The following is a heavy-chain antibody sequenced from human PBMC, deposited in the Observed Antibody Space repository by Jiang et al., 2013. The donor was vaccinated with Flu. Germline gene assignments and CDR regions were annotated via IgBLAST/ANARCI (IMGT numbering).Heavy chain of an antibody. J-gene: IGHJ5*02. CDR2: FYYSGST. V-gene: IGHV4-39*01. CDR3: ARHLWVRGGTRCWFDP. CDR1: GGSLSNSIYY. D-gene: IGHD3-10*01. Sequence: GLVKPSETLSLNCTVSGGSLSNSIYYWGWIRRPPGKGLEWIGSFYYSGSTYYNPSLKSRVTISVDTSKNQFSLKLSSVTAADTAVYYCARHLWVRGGTRCWFDPWGQGTLVTVSS.